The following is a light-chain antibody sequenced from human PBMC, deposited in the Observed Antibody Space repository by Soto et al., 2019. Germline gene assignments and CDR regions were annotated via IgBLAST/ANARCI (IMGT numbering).Light chain of an antibody. J-gene: IGLJ2*01. CDR3: SSYTSSGSV. CDR2: DVS. CDR1: SGDVGGYNY. Sequence: QSALTQPASVSGSPGQSITISCTGTSGDVGGYNYVSWYQQHPGKAPKLMIYDVSNRPSGVSNRFSGSKSGNTASLTISGVQAEDEADYYCSSYTSSGSVFGGGTKLTVL. V-gene: IGLV2-14*01.